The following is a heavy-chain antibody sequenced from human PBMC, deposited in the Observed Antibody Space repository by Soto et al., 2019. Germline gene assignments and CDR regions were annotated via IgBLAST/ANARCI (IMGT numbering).Heavy chain of an antibody. J-gene: IGHJ5*02. CDR3: ARWWSGSRQGFDP. D-gene: IGHD3-3*01. Sequence: QVQLQESGPGLVKPSQTLSLTCTVSGASISSCVYYWSWIPHHPGKVLVWIGYIYYGGNNYYNPSLKSRVTIAVETSKDQFSLTLSSVTAAGKAVYYCARWWSGSRQGFDPWGQGTLVTVSS. CDR2: IYYGGNN. CDR1: GASISSCVYY. V-gene: IGHV4-31*03.